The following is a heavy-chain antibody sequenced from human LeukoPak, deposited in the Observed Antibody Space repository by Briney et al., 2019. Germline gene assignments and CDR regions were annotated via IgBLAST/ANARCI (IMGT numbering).Heavy chain of an antibody. D-gene: IGHD1-26*01. V-gene: IGHV4-59*01. CDR2: IYYSGST. CDR1: GGSISSYY. J-gene: IGHJ4*02. Sequence: SETLSLTCTVSGGSISSYYWSWIRQPPGKGLEWIVYIYYSGSTNYNPSLKSRVTISVDTSKNQFSLKLSSVTAADTAVYYCARDYSGSHDYWGQGTLVTVSS. CDR3: ARDYSGSHDY.